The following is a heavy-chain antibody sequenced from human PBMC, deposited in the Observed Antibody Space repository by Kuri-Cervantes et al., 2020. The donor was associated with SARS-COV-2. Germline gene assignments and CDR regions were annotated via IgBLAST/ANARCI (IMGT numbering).Heavy chain of an antibody. J-gene: IGHJ4*02. CDR3: AIEVPATAGFDY. CDR2: ISYDVSNK. Sequence: GGSLRLSCAASGFTFSSYDMHWVRQAPGKGLEWVAVISYDVSNKYYADSVKGRFTISRDNSKNTLYLQMNSLRAEDTAVYYCAIEVPATAGFDYWGQGTLVPSPQ. V-gene: IGHV3-30*04. CDR1: GFTFSSYD. D-gene: IGHD2-2*01.